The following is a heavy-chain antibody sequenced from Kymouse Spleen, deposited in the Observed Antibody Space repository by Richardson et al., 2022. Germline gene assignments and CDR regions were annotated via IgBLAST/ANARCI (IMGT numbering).Heavy chain of an antibody. V-gene: IGHV3-15*01. CDR2: IKSKTDGGTT. CDR1: GFTFSNAW. Sequence: EVQLVESGGGLVKPGGSLRLSCAASGFTFSNAWMSWVRQAPGKGLEWVGRIKSKTDGGTTDYAAPVKGRFTISRDDSKNTLYLQMNSLKTEDTAVYYCTTETGTTDYYYYGMDVWGQGTTVTVSS. D-gene: IGHD1-7*01. J-gene: IGHJ6*02. CDR3: TTETGTTDYYYYGMDV.